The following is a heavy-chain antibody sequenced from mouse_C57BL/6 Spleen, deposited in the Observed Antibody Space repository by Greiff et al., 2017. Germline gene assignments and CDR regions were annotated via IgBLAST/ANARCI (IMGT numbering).Heavy chain of an antibody. J-gene: IGHJ2*01. Sequence: QVQLQQPGAELVMPGASVKLSCKASGYTFTSYWMHWVKQRPGQGLEWIGEIDPSDSYTNYNQKFKGKSTLTVDKSSSTAYMQLSSLTSEDSAVYYCARRGGIYYYGSSLGAFDYWGQGTTLTVSS. V-gene: IGHV1-69*01. CDR3: ARRGGIYYYGSSLGAFDY. D-gene: IGHD1-1*01. CDR1: GYTFTSYW. CDR2: IDPSDSYT.